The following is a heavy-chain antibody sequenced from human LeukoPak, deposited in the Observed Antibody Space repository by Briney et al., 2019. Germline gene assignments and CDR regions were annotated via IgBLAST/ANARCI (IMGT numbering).Heavy chain of an antibody. D-gene: IGHD2-2*01. J-gene: IGHJ4*02. CDR3: ARLYCSSTSCYCSGGSCSVPFDY. CDR2: IKQDGSEK. CDR1: GFTFSSYW. V-gene: IGHV3-7*01. Sequence: GGSLRLSCAASGFTFSSYWMSWVRQAPGKGLEWVANIKQDGSEKYYVDSVKGRFTISRDNAKNSLYLQMNSLRAEDTAVYYCARLYCSSTSCYCSGGSCSVPFDYWGQGTLVTVSS.